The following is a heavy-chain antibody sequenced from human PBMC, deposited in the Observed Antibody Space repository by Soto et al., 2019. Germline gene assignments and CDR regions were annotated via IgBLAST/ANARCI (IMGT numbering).Heavy chain of an antibody. CDR3: ARSIVVVTALDY. D-gene: IGHD2-21*02. CDR2: INAGNGNT. Sequence: QVQLVQSGAEEKKPGASVKVSCKASGYTFTSYAMHWVLQAPGQRLEWMGWINAGNGNTKYSQKFQGRGTITRDTSASTAYMELSSLRSEDTAVYYCARSIVVVTALDYWGQGTLVTVSS. V-gene: IGHV1-3*05. J-gene: IGHJ4*02. CDR1: GYTFTSYA.